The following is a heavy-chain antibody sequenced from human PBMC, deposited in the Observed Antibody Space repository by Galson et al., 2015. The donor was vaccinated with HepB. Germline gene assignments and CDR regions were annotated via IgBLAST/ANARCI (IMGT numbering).Heavy chain of an antibody. CDR3: TRAPVLLWFGELLSGAFDI. CDR1: GFTFGDYA. CDR2: IRSKAYGGTT. Sequence: SLRLSCAASGFTFGDYAMSWVRQAPGKGLEWVGFIRSKAYGGTTEYAASVKGRFTISRDDSKSIAYLQMNSLKTEDTAVYYCTRAPVLLWFGELLSGAFDIWGQGTMVTVSS. D-gene: IGHD3-10*01. V-gene: IGHV3-49*04. J-gene: IGHJ3*02.